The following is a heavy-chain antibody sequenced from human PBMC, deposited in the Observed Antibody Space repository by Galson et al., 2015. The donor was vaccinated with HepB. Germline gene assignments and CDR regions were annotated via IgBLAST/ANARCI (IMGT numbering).Heavy chain of an antibody. J-gene: IGHJ4*02. Sequence: SETLSLTCAVYGGSFSGYYWSWIRQPPGKGLEWIGEINHSGSTNYNPSLKSRVTISVDTSKNQFSLKLSSVTAADTAVYYCARGSAGTTPPRDLQRNETRAPYVDYWGQGTLVTVSS. CDR2: INHSGST. D-gene: IGHD1-1*01. CDR3: ARGSAGTTPPRDLQRNETRAPYVDY. V-gene: IGHV4-34*01. CDR1: GGSFSGYY.